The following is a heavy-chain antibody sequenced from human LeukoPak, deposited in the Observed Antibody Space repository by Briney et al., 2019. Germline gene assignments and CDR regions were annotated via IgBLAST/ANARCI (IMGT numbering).Heavy chain of an antibody. CDR2: IIPIFGTA. V-gene: IGHV1-69*13. CDR1: GGTFSSYA. J-gene: IGHJ5*02. D-gene: IGHD3-10*01. CDR3: ARRTMVRGVDT. Sequence: SVKVSCTASGGTFSSYAISWVRQAPGQGLEWMGGIIPIFGTANYAQKFQGRVTITADESTSTANMELSSLRSEDTAVYYCARRTMVRGVDTWGQGTLVTVSS.